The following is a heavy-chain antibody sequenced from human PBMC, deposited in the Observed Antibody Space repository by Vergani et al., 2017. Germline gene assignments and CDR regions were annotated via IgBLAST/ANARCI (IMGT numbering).Heavy chain of an antibody. Sequence: QVQLVQSGAEVKKPGASVKVSCKASGYTFTSYYMHWVRQAPGQGLEWMGIINPSGGSTSYAQKFQGRVTMTRDTSTSTVYMELSSLRSEDTAVYYCARVYNWGWDYYYGMDVWGQGTTVTVSS. J-gene: IGHJ6*02. V-gene: IGHV1-46*01. CDR2: INPSGGST. D-gene: IGHD7-27*01. CDR1: GYTFTSYY. CDR3: ARVYNWGWDYYYGMDV.